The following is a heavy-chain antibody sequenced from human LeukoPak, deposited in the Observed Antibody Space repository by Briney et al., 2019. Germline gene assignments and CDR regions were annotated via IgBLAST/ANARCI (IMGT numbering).Heavy chain of an antibody. CDR1: GFTFSDYY. CDR2: ISSSGSTI. V-gene: IGHV3-11*04. J-gene: IGHJ3*01. Sequence: PGGSLRLSCAASGFTFSDYYMSWIRQAPGKGLEWVSYISSSGSTIYYADSVKGRFTISRDNAKNSLYLQMNSLRAEDTAVYYCARSQFPGYFSGSGAFDLWGQGTMVTVSS. CDR3: ARSQFPGYFSGSGAFDL. D-gene: IGHD3-10*01.